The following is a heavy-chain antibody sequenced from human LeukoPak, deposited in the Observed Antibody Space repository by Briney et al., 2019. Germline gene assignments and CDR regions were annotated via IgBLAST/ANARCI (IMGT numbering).Heavy chain of an antibody. CDR1: GFTFGDKA. V-gene: IGHV3-49*04. J-gene: IGHJ4*02. D-gene: IGHD3-22*01. Sequence: PGGSLRLSCTASGFTFGDKAMSWVRQAPGKGLEWVGFIRSIAHGGTTEYAASVKGRFTISRDDSKSIAYLQMNSLKTEDTAVYYCTRDPGGYYYDSSGPDYFDYWGQGTLVTVSS. CDR2: IRSIAHGGTT. CDR3: TRDPGGYYYDSSGPDYFDY.